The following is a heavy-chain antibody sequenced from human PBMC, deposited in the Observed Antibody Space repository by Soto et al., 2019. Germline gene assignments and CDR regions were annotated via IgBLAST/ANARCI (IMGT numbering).Heavy chain of an antibody. D-gene: IGHD1-26*01. CDR2: IYYTGNV. V-gene: IGHV4-59*12. CDR3: ARGGSRPDAFEI. J-gene: IGHJ3*02. Sequence: QVQLQVSGPGLVRPSETLSLTCTVSGVSISYNYWNWVRQPPGKGLEWIGYIYYTGNVKYKSSLKSRVSISIDRSKNQLSLNVTSVTAADTAVYYCARGGSRPDAFEIWGQGTTVTISS. CDR1: GVSISYNY.